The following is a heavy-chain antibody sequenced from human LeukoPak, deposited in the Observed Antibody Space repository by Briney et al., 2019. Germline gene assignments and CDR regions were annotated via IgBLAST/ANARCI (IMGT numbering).Heavy chain of an antibody. CDR2: IKQDGSET. Sequence: GGSPRLSCAASEFTFSHHWMTWVRQAPGKGLELVANIKQDGSETYYVDSVKGRFTISRDNAKNSLDMQMNSLRVEDTAVYYCARGPILRHFDYYMDVWGKGTTVIISS. D-gene: IGHD3-9*01. V-gene: IGHV3-7*01. CDR1: EFTFSHHW. CDR3: ARGPILRHFDYYMDV. J-gene: IGHJ6*03.